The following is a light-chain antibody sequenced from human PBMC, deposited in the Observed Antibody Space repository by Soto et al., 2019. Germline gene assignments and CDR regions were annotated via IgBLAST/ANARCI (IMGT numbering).Light chain of an antibody. CDR2: TTT. J-gene: IGLJ2*01. V-gene: IGLV8-61*01. CDR1: PGPGSASYY. Sequence: QTVVTQGPSSQWSLGGPAHLLCGWTPGPGSASYYPSWYQQTPGQAPRTLIYTTTTRSSGVPDRFSGSILGNKAALTITGAQADDESDYYCVLYMGSGILVFGGGTKVTVL. CDR3: VLYMGSGILV.